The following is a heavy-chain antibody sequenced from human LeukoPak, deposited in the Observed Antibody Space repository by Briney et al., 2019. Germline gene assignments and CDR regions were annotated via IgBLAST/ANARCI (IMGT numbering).Heavy chain of an antibody. D-gene: IGHD3-22*01. CDR3: ARSHYYDSSGYRPPWYYYYMDV. J-gene: IGHJ6*03. CDR1: GYTFTGYY. V-gene: IGHV1-2*02. Sequence: ASVKVSCKASGYTFTGYYMHWVRQAPGQGLEWMGWINPNSGGTNYAQKFQGRVTMTRDTSISTAYMELSRLRSDDTAVYYCARSHYYDSSGYRPPWYYYYMDVWGKGTTVTVSS. CDR2: INPNSGGT.